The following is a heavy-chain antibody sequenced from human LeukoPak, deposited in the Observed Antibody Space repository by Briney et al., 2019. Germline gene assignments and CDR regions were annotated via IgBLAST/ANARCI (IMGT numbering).Heavy chain of an antibody. Sequence: PGGPLRLSCTASGFTFSSYAIHWVRQAPGKGLEYVSSICSNGGSTHYANSVKGRFTISRDNTKNTLYLQMGSLRAEDMAVYYCARDWGGYCSGGSCYPGYWGQGTLVTVSS. CDR3: ARDWGGYCSGGSCYPGY. V-gene: IGHV3-64*01. D-gene: IGHD2-15*01. CDR1: GFTFSSYA. J-gene: IGHJ4*02. CDR2: ICSNGGST.